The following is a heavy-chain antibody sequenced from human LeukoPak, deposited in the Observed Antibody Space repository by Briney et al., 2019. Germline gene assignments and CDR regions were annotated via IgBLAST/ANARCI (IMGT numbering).Heavy chain of an antibody. D-gene: IGHD3-22*01. CDR3: ARSSYYDSSGYYLKYFDY. CDR2: IYHSGST. V-gene: IGHV4-4*02. CDR1: GGSISSSNW. Sequence: SETLSLTCAVSGGSISSSNWWSWVRQPPGKGLEWIGEIYHSGSTNYNPSLKSRVTISVDKSKNQFSLKLSSVTAADTAVYYCARSSYYDSSGYYLKYFDYWGQGTLVTVSS. J-gene: IGHJ4*02.